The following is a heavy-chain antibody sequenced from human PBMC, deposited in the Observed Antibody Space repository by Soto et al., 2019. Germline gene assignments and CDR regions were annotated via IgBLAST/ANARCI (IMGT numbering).Heavy chain of an antibody. CDR2: ISYDGSNK. V-gene: IGHV3-30-3*01. CDR1: GFTFSSYP. Sequence: GGSLRLSCAASGFTFSSYPMHWVRQAPGKGLEWVAVISYDGSNKHYADSVKGRFTISRDSSKDTLYLQINSLKPEDSAVYYCARSIVLVTALDYWGQGTLVTVSS. CDR3: ARSIVLVTALDY. D-gene: IGHD2-21*02. J-gene: IGHJ4*02.